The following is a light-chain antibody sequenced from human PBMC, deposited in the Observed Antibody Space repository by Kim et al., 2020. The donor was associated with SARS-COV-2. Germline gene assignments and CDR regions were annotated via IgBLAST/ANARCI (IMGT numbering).Light chain of an antibody. J-gene: IGLJ1*01. V-gene: IGLV2-14*03. Sequence: GQANTICCAGTRNYVGAYKYDAWYQQLPGKAPKLLIYDVGGRPSGVSNRFSGSKSGNTDSLTISGLQAEDEDDYYCTSYTSSSTYVFGTGTKVTVL. CDR2: DVG. CDR1: RNYVGAYKY. CDR3: TSYTSSSTYV.